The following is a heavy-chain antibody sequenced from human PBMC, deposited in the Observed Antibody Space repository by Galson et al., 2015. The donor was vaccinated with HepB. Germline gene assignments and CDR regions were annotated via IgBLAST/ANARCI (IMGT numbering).Heavy chain of an antibody. V-gene: IGHV1-24*01. CDR3: ATDQYSSSWRDAFDI. J-gene: IGHJ3*02. CDR1: GYTLTELS. Sequence: SVKVSCKVSGYTLTELSMHWVRQAPGKGLEWMGGFDPEDGETIYAQKFQGRVTMTEDTSTDTAYMELSSLRSEDTAVHYCATDQYSSSWRDAFDIWGQGTMVTVSS. D-gene: IGHD6-13*01. CDR2: FDPEDGET.